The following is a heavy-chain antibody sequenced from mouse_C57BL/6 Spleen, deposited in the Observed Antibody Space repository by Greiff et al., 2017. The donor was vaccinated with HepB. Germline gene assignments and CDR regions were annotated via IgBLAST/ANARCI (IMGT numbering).Heavy chain of an antibody. V-gene: IGHV1-9*01. CDR2: ILPGSGST. D-gene: IGHD1-1*01. CDR3: ARRDYYGSSYWYFDV. CDR1: GYTFTGYW. Sequence: QVQLQQSGAELMKPGASVKLSCKATGYTFTGYWIEWVKQRPGHGLEWIGEILPGSGSTNYNEKFKGKATFTEDTSSNTAYMQLSSLTTEYSAIYYCARRDYYGSSYWYFDVWGTGTTVTVSS. J-gene: IGHJ1*03.